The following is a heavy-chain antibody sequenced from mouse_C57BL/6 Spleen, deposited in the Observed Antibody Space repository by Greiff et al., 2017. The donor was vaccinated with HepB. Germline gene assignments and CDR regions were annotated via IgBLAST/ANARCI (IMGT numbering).Heavy chain of an antibody. Sequence: EVMLVESEGGLVQPGSSMKLSCTASGFTFSDYYMAWVRQVPEKGLEWVANINYDGSSTYYLDSLKSRFIISRDNAKNILYLQMSSLKSEDTATYYCARDVYYSNGFDYWGQGTTLTVSS. D-gene: IGHD2-5*01. CDR3: ARDVYYSNGFDY. CDR2: INYDGSST. CDR1: GFTFSDYY. V-gene: IGHV5-16*01. J-gene: IGHJ2*01.